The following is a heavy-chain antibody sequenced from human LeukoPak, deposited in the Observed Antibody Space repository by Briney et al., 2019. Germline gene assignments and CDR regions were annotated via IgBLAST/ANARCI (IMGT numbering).Heavy chain of an antibody. CDR1: GGSISSGGYY. D-gene: IGHD3-10*01. J-gene: IGHJ4*02. CDR3: ARHYYGLGDLFDY. V-gene: IGHV4-31*03. Sequence: SETLSLTCTVSGGSISSGGYYWSWIRQHPGKGLEWIGYIYDSGSTYYNPSLKSRVTISADTSKNQFSLKLSSVTVADTAVYFCARHYYGLGDLFDYWGRGTLVTVSS. CDR2: IYDSGST.